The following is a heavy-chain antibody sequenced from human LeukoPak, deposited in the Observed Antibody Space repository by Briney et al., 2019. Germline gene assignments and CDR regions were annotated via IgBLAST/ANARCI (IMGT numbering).Heavy chain of an antibody. J-gene: IGHJ6*04. Sequence: GGSLRLSCAASGFTFSDYYMSWIRQAPGKGLEWVSAISGSGGSTYYADSVKGRFTISRDNSKNTLYLQMYSLRAEDTAVYYCAELGITMIGGVWGKGTTVTISS. CDR1: GFTFSDYY. CDR2: ISGSGGST. CDR3: AELGITMIGGV. V-gene: IGHV3-23*01. D-gene: IGHD3-10*02.